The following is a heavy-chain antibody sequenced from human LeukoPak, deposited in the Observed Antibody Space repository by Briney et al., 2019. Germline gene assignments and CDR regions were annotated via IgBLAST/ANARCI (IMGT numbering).Heavy chain of an antibody. CDR3: AKGSQPYYYDSSGYYYLEYFQH. CDR1: GFTFSNAW. CDR2: ISYDGSNK. J-gene: IGHJ1*01. Sequence: GGSLRLSCAASGFTFSNAWMSWVRQAPGKGLEWVAVISYDGSNKYYADSVKGRFTISRDNSKNTLYLQMNSLRAEDTAVYYCAKGSQPYYYDSSGYYYLEYFQHWGQGTLVTVSS. D-gene: IGHD3-22*01. V-gene: IGHV3-30*18.